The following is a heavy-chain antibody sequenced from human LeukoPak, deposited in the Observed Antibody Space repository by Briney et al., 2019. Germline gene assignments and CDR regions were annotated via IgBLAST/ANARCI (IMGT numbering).Heavy chain of an antibody. J-gene: IGHJ4*02. D-gene: IGHD5-24*01. CDR2: ISTFNGKT. CDR3: ARGWIEMPTVYFDY. Sequence: ASVKVSCKASDYTFTSYDISWVRQAPGQGLEGMGWISTFNGKTQYAQKLQGRVTMTADTSTRTAYMELRSLRSDDTAVYYCARGWIEMPTVYFDYWGQGTLVSVSS. V-gene: IGHV1-18*01. CDR1: DYTFTSYD.